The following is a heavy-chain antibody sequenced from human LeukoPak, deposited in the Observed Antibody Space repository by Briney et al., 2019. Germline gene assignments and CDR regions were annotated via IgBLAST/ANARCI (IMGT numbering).Heavy chain of an antibody. D-gene: IGHD5-12*01. CDR2: IYSSGGT. Sequence: SQTLSPTCTVSGGSISSGTYYWSWIRQPAGKELEWVGRIYSSGGTNYNPSLKSRVTISVDTSKNQFSLQLSSVTAADTAVYYCARETATLTYFDYWGQGTLVTVSS. CDR1: GGSISSGTYY. V-gene: IGHV4-61*02. J-gene: IGHJ4*02. CDR3: ARETATLTYFDY.